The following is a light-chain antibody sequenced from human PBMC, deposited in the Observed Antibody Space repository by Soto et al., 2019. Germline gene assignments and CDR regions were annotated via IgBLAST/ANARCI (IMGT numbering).Light chain of an antibody. CDR2: GAS. Sequence: EIVMTQSPATLSVSPRERATLSCRASQSVSSNLAWYQQKPGQAPRLLIYGASTRATGIPARFSGSGSGTEFTLTISSLQSEDFAVYYCQQYNNWPPPTFGQGTKVEIK. CDR3: QQYNNWPPPT. J-gene: IGKJ1*01. V-gene: IGKV3-15*01. CDR1: QSVSSN.